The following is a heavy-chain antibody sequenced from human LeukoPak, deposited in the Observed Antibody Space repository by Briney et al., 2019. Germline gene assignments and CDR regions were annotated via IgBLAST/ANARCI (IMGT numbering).Heavy chain of an antibody. CDR1: GGSISSGSYY. D-gene: IGHD3-10*01. J-gene: IGHJ4*02. CDR2: IYTSGST. Sequence: TSETLSLTCTVSGGSISSGSYYWSWIRQPAGKGLEWIGRIYTSGSTNYNPSPKSRVTISVDTSKNQFSLKLSSVTAADTAVYYCARDPINYGSGSYGDYWGQGTLVTVSS. V-gene: IGHV4-61*02. CDR3: ARDPINYGSGSYGDY.